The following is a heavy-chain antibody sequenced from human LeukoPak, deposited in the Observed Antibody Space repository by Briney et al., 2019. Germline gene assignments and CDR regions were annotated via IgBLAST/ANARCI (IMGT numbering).Heavy chain of an antibody. J-gene: IGHJ4*02. CDR3: ARETTGYYYGFDY. D-gene: IGHD3-22*01. Sequence: GGSLRLSCAASGFTFRDYAMSWVRQPPGKGLEWVSGITGSADTTYYADSVKGRFTISRDNSKNTLYLETNSLRAEDTAVYYCARETTGYYYGFDYWGQGTLVTVSS. CDR2: ITGSADTT. V-gene: IGHV3-23*01. CDR1: GFTFRDYA.